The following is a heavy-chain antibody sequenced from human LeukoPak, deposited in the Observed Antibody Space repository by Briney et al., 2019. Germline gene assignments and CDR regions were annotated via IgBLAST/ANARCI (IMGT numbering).Heavy chain of an antibody. V-gene: IGHV4-59*01. Sequence: KPSETLSLTCTVSGGSISSYYWSWIRQPPGKGLEWIGYIYYSGSTNYNPSLKSRVTISVDTSKNQFSLKLSSVTAADTAVYYCARGGYYYDSSGYFDYWGQGTLVTVSS. J-gene: IGHJ4*02. D-gene: IGHD3-22*01. CDR1: GGSISSYY. CDR3: ARGGYYYDSSGYFDY. CDR2: IYYSGST.